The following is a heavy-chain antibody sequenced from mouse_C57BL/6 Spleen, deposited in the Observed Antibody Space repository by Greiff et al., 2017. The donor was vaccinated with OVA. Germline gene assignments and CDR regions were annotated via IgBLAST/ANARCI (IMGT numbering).Heavy chain of an antibody. Sequence: QVQLKQPGAELVKPGASVKLSCKASGYTFTSYWMHWVKQRPGQGLEWIGMIHPNSGSTNYNEKFKSKATLTVDKSSSTAYMQLSSLTSEDSAVYYCARGGYGRYYFDYWGQGTTLTVSS. CDR3: ARGGYGRYYFDY. CDR2: IHPNSGST. V-gene: IGHV1-64*01. CDR1: GYTFTSYW. J-gene: IGHJ2*01. D-gene: IGHD1-1*02.